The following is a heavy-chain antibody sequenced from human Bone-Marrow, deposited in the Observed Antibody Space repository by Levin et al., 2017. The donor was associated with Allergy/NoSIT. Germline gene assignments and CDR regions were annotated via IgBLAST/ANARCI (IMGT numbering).Heavy chain of an antibody. CDR2: VNTDGSIT. J-gene: IGHJ6*02. CDR1: GFTFGNSW. CDR3: AREGWFYGLDV. D-gene: IGHD6-19*01. Sequence: PPGGSLRLSCAASGFTFGNSWMHWVRQAPRKGLEWVARVNTDGSITAYADSVKGRFTISRNNAENTLSLQMNSLGVDDTALYYCAREGWFYGLDVWGQGTTVIVSS. V-gene: IGHV3-74*03.